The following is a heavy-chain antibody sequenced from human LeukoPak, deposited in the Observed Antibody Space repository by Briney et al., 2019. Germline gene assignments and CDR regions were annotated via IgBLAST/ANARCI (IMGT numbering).Heavy chain of an antibody. Sequence: SETLSLTCYVCGISINCYFWLCIGQPPGKGLEWIGYVYDSGNTNYNPSLRSRVTISVDTSKDQFSLKLSSVTAADTAVYYCARGDSHLQSSGYYYYWGQGTMVTVSS. V-gene: IGHV4-59*01. CDR3: ARGDSHLQSSGYYYY. CDR2: VYDSGNT. D-gene: IGHD3-22*01. J-gene: IGHJ4*01. CDR1: GISINCYF.